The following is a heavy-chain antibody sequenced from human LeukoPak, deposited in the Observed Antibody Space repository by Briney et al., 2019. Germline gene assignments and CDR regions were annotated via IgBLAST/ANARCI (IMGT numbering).Heavy chain of an antibody. CDR1: GFTFSSYS. CDR3: ARDDCSSTSCLDAFDI. CDR2: ISSSSSYI. D-gene: IGHD2-2*01. J-gene: IGHJ3*02. V-gene: IGHV3-21*01. Sequence: GGSLRLSCAASGFTFSSYSMNWVRQAPGKGLEWVSSISSSSSYIYYADSVKGRFTISGDNAKNSLYLQMNSLRAEDTAVYYCARDDCSSTSCLDAFDIWGQGTMVTVSS.